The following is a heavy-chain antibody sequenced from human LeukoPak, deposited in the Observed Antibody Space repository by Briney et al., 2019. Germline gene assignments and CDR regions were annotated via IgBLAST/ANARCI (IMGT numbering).Heavy chain of an antibody. Sequence: ASVKVSFKASGYTFTSYYMHWVRQAPGQGLEWMGIINPSGGSTSYAQKFQGRVTMTRDTSTSTVYMELSSLRSEDTAVYYCARAPRGGRDGYNLYYWGQGTLVTVSS. CDR1: GYTFTSYY. J-gene: IGHJ4*02. V-gene: IGHV1-46*01. CDR3: ARAPRGGRDGYNLYY. D-gene: IGHD5-24*01. CDR2: INPSGGST.